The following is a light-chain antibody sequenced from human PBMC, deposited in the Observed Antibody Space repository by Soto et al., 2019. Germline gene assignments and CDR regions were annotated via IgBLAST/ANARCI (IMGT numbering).Light chain of an antibody. J-gene: IGKJ1*01. CDR2: GAS. CDR3: QQYGT. CDR1: KSISDT. Sequence: EISMKQSPATLSFSADGRATLSCRASKSISDTLAWYQQTPGQAPRLLIHGASTRAPGFPAGFSGSGSGTDFTLTMSRLEPEDFAVYFCQQYGTLGQGTKVE. V-gene: IGKV3-15*01.